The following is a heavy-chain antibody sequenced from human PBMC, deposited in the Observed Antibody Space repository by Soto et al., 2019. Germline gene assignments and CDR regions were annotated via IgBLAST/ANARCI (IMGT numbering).Heavy chain of an antibody. CDR3: TAAGHYYYYGMDV. CDR1: GFTFSNAW. CDR2: IKSKTDGGTT. V-gene: IGHV3-15*01. J-gene: IGHJ6*02. Sequence: AGGSLRLSCAASGFTFSNAWMSWVRQAPGKGLEWVGRIKSKTDGGTTDYAAPVKGRFTISRDDSKNTLYLQMNSLKTEDTAVYYCTAAGHYYYYGMDVWGQGTTVTVSS.